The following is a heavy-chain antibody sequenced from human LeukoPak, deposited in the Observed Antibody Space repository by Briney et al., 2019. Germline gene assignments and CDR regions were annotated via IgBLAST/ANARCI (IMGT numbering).Heavy chain of an antibody. CDR1: GGSVTSGGFY. Sequence: PSETLSLTCSVSGGSVTSGGFYWGWLRQPPGKGPEWIATIYYTGSTYYNPSLNSRVTVSIDTSKNQFSLRLTSVTAIDTAVYHCARHSGSGSLSRPFDPWGQGTLVTVSS. V-gene: IGHV4-39*01. CDR2: IYYTGST. J-gene: IGHJ5*02. D-gene: IGHD3-10*01. CDR3: ARHSGSGSLSRPFDP.